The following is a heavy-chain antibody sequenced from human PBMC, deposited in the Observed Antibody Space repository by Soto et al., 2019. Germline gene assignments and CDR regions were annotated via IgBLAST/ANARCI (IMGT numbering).Heavy chain of an antibody. CDR2: INPSGGST. D-gene: IGHD2-2*01. V-gene: IGHV1-46*01. Sequence: ASVKVSGKGSGYTFTSYYMHWVRHAPGQGLEWMGIINPSGGSTSYAQKFQGRVTMTRDTSTSTVYMELSSLRSEDTAVYYCARVGYCSSTSCFRHGAFDIWGQGTMVTVSS. CDR3: ARVGYCSSTSCFRHGAFDI. J-gene: IGHJ3*02. CDR1: GYTFTSYY.